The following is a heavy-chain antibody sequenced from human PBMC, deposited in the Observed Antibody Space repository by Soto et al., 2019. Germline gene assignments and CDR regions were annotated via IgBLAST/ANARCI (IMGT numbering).Heavy chain of an antibody. Sequence: SASLFFICAFYGGPFRGYLSCWIRPPPGKGLEWIGEINHSGSTNYNPSLKSRVTISVDTSKNQFSLKLSSVTAADTAVYYCARRRILVDQGYAFDIWGPGTMVT. V-gene: IGHV4-34*01. CDR3: ARRRILVDQGYAFDI. CDR2: INHSGST. J-gene: IGHJ3*02. CDR1: GGPFRGYL.